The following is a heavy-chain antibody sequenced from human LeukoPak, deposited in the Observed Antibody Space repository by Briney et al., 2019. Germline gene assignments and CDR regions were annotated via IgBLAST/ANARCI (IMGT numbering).Heavy chain of an antibody. D-gene: IGHD6-13*01. V-gene: IGHV3-33*01. CDR2: IWYDGSNK. J-gene: IGHJ4*02. CDR3: ARSSWSTRIDY. CDR1: GFTFSSYG. Sequence: PGRSLRLSCAASGFTFSSYGMHWVRQAPGKGLEWVAVIWYDGSNKYYADSVKGRFTISRDNSKNTLYLQMNSLRAEDTAVYYCARSSWSTRIDYWGQGTLVTVSS.